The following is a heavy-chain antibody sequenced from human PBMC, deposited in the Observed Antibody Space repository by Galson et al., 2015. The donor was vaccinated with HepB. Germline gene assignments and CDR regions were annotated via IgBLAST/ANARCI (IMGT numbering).Heavy chain of an antibody. CDR3: ASTTRYYYDYAVDV. V-gene: IGHV3-33*01. CDR2: IWYDGSNK. Sequence: SLRLSCAASGFTFSSYGVHWVRQAPGKGLEWVALIWYDGSNKYYVDSVKGRFTISRDNSKNTLYLQMNNLRAEDTAVYYCASTTRYYYDYAVDVWGQGTTVTVSS. CDR1: GFTFSSYG. D-gene: IGHD1-26*01. J-gene: IGHJ6*02.